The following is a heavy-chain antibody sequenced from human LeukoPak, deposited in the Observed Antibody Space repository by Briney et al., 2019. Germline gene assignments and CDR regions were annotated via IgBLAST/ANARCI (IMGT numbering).Heavy chain of an antibody. D-gene: IGHD3-3*01. CDR1: GFTFHDHT. CDR3: ARPGRDHFGYYYYGMDV. V-gene: IGHV3-43*01. Sequence: PGGSLRLSCAASGFTFHDHTMHWARQGPGKRLEWVALISWDGDVTYYADSVKGRFTISRDNAKNSLYLQMNSLRAEDTAVYYCARPGRDHFGYYYYGMDVWGQGTTVTVSS. J-gene: IGHJ6*02. CDR2: ISWDGDVT.